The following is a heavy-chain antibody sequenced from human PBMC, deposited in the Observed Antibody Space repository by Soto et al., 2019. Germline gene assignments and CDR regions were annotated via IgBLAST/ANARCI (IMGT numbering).Heavy chain of an antibody. CDR1: GFTFSSYS. CDR2: ISHGASVI. J-gene: IGHJ4*02. V-gene: IGHV3-48*02. CDR3: ARDQGSGWENDY. D-gene: IGHD6-19*01. Sequence: EVQLVESGGGLVQPGGCLRLSCAASGFTFSSYSMNWVRQAPGKGLEWVSDISHGASVIYYADSVKGRFTISRDDAKNSMYHQMNGLRDEDTAVYCCARDQGSGWENDYWGQGTMVTVSS.